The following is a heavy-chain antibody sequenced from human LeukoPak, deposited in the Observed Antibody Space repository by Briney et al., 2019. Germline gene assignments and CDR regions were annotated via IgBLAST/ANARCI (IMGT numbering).Heavy chain of an antibody. Sequence: GGTLRLSCAASGFTFSSYGMSWVRQAPGKGLEWVSSISSSSSYIYYADSVKGRFTISRDNAKNSLYLQMNSLRAEDTAVYYCARGEWSSSPFDYWGQGTLVTVSS. CDR2: ISSSSSYI. J-gene: IGHJ4*02. V-gene: IGHV3-21*01. D-gene: IGHD6-6*01. CDR3: ARGEWSSSPFDY. CDR1: GFTFSSYG.